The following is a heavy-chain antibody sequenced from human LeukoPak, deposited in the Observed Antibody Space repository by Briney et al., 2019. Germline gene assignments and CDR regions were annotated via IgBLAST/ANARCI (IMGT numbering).Heavy chain of an antibody. D-gene: IGHD1-14*01. V-gene: IGHV3-21*06. CDR3: ATETNGHHYDY. CDR2: IGPTRSDR. CDR1: GFTFSSYA. Sequence: GGSLRLPCAASGFTFSSYAMSWVRQAPGKGLEWVASIGPTRSDRYHADSIKGRFTISRDNANNFLYLQMNSLRAEDTAVYYCATETNGHHYDYWGQGTLLTVSS. J-gene: IGHJ4*02.